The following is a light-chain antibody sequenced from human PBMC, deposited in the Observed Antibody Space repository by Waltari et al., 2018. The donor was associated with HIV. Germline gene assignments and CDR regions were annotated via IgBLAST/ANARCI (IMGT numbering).Light chain of an antibody. CDR2: RNN. J-gene: IGLJ2*01. CDR3: VAWDDSLRGVV. CDR1: TPNIGSND. V-gene: IGLV1-47*01. Sequence: SVLTQPPSASGTPGQRVTISCSGSTPNIGSNDVFWYQHLPGAAPKLLIHRNNQRPSGVADRFSGSASGTSASLAISGLRSEDGADYYCVAWDDSLRGVVFGGGTKVAAL.